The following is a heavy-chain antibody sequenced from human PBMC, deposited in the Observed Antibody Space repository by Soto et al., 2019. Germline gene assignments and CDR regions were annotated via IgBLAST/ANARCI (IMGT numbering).Heavy chain of an antibody. CDR2: ISAYKGNT. Sequence: QVQLVQSGAEVKKPGASVKVSCKASGYTFTSYGISWVRQAPGQGLEWMGWISAYKGNTNYAQKLQGRVTMTTDTSTSTAYMELRSLRSDDTAVYYCARSDIVVVVAATAAFDIWGQGTMVTVSS. CDR1: GYTFTSYG. J-gene: IGHJ3*02. V-gene: IGHV1-18*04. D-gene: IGHD2-15*01. CDR3: ARSDIVVVVAATAAFDI.